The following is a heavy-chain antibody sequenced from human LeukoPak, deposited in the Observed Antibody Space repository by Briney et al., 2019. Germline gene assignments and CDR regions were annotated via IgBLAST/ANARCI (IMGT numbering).Heavy chain of an antibody. J-gene: IGHJ4*02. CDR2: IYYSGST. V-gene: IGHV4-59*08. CDR3: ATGRSIRYFDY. D-gene: IGHD3-9*01. Sequence: SSETLSLTCTVSGGSISSYYWSWIRQPPGKGLEWIGYIYYSGSTNYNPSLKSRVTISVDTSKSQFSLKLTSATAADTAVYYCATGRSIRYFDYWGQGTLLTVSS. CDR1: GGSISSYY.